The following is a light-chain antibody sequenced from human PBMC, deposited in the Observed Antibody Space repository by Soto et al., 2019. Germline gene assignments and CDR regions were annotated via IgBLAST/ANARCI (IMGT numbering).Light chain of an antibody. Sequence: ALTQPASVSVSPGQSITISCTGTSSDVGGYNYVSWYQQHPGKAPKLMIYEVSNRPSGVSNRFSGSKSGASASLAITGLQGEDEADYYCQSFDISLSGYVFGTGTKVTVL. J-gene: IGLJ1*01. CDR2: EVS. V-gene: IGLV2-14*01. CDR3: QSFDISLSGYV. CDR1: SSDVGGYNY.